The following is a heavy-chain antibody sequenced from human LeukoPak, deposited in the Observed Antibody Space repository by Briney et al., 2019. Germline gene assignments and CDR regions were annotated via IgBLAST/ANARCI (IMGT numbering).Heavy chain of an antibody. CDR2: ISAYNGNT. D-gene: IGHD2/OR15-2a*01. Sequence: ASVKVSCKASGYTFTSYYMHWVRQAPGQGLEWMGWISAYNGNTNYAQKLQGRVTMTTDTSTSTAYMELRSLRSDDTAVYYCARFSAPGIVLDYWGQGTLVTVSS. CDR1: GYTFTSYY. CDR3: ARFSAPGIVLDY. J-gene: IGHJ4*02. V-gene: IGHV1-18*04.